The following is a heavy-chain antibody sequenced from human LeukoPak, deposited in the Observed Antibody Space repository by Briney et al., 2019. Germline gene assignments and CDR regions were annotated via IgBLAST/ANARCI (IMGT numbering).Heavy chain of an antibody. CDR3: ARDLTPRIAVVGGSDWDAFDI. Sequence: GASVKVSCKASGYTFISYAMNWVRQAPGQGLEWMGWINTNTGNPTYAQGFTGRFVFSLDTSVRTTYLQISSLKAEDTAVYYCARDLTPRIAVVGGSDWDAFDIWGQGTLVTVSS. V-gene: IGHV7-4-1*02. CDR1: GYTFISYA. J-gene: IGHJ4*02. CDR2: INTNTGNP. D-gene: IGHD6-19*01.